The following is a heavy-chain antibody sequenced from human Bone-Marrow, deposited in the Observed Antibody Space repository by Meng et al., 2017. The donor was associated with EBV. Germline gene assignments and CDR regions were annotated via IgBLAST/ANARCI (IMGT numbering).Heavy chain of an antibody. CDR3: AHLDSYYDILTGYKY. Sequence: TLKGFCPTPVQPTQTPTLPGTFSGFLLSTNGVGVGWIRQPPGKALEWLALIYGDDNKRYSPSLKSRLTITKDTSKNQVVLTMTNMDPVDTATYYCAHLDSYYDILTGYKYWGQGTLVTVSS. CDR1: GFLLSTNGVG. CDR2: IYGDDNK. J-gene: IGHJ4*02. D-gene: IGHD3-9*01. V-gene: IGHV2-5*02.